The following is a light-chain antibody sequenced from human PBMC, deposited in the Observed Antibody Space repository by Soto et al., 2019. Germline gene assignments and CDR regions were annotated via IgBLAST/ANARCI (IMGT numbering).Light chain of an antibody. V-gene: IGKV1-39*01. CDR3: QQSDSTPPYT. CDR2: AAS. Sequence: DIQMAQSPSSLSASVGDRVTITCRASQSISSYLNWYQQKPGKATKLLIYAASSLQSGVPSRFSGSGSGTDFTLTISTLQPEDCATYYGQQSDSTPPYTFGQGTKLEIK. CDR1: QSISSY. J-gene: IGKJ2*01.